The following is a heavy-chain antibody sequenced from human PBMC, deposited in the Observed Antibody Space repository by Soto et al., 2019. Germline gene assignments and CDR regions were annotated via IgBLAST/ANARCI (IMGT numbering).Heavy chain of an antibody. CDR2: IYYSGST. CDR3: AREGAAAGRVY. V-gene: IGHV4-31*02. D-gene: IGHD6-13*01. J-gene: IGHJ4*02. Sequence: KASETLSLTCTVSGGSISSGGYYWSWIRQHPGKGLEWIGYIYYSGSTYYNPSLKSRVTISVDTSKNQFSLKLSSVTAADTAVYYCAREGAAAGRVYWGQGTLVTVSS. CDR1: GGSISSGGYY.